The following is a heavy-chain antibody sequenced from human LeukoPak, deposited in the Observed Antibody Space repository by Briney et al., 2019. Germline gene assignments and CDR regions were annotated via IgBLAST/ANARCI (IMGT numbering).Heavy chain of an antibody. CDR2: ISWNSGSI. J-gene: IGHJ3*02. CDR3: AKVVDTAMVDAFDI. Sequence: GGSLRLSCAASGFTFDDYAMHWVRQDPGRGLERVSGISWNSGSIGYADSVKGRFTISRDNAKNSLYLQMNSLRAEDTALYYCAKVVDTAMVDAFDIWGQGTMVTVSS. D-gene: IGHD5-18*01. CDR1: GFTFDDYA. V-gene: IGHV3-9*01.